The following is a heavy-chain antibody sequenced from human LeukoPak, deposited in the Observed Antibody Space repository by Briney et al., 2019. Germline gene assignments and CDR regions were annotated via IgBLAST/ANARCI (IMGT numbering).Heavy chain of an antibody. D-gene: IGHD6-19*01. CDR2: IYYSGST. CDR3: ARGFGNGYSSAPY. Sequence: SETLSLTCTVSGGSISSYYWSWIRQPPGKGLEWIGYIYYSGSTNYNPSLKSRVTISVDTSKNQFSLKLSSVTAADTAVYYCARGFGNGYSSAPYWGQGTLVTVSS. CDR1: GGSISSYY. J-gene: IGHJ4*02. V-gene: IGHV4-59*01.